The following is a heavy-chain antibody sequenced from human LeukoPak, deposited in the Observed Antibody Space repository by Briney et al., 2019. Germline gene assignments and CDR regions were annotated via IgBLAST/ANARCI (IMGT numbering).Heavy chain of an antibody. D-gene: IGHD6-6*01. J-gene: IGHJ5*02. CDR2: IKQDGSEK. V-gene: IGHV3-7*01. CDR3: ARDLYSSSSGYNWFDP. Sequence: GSLRLSCAASGFTFSSYWMSWVRQAPGKGLEWVANIKQDGSEKYYVDSVKGRFTISRDNAKNSLYLQMNSLRAEDTAVYYCARDLYSSSSGYNWFDPWGQGTLVTVSS. CDR1: GFTFSSYW.